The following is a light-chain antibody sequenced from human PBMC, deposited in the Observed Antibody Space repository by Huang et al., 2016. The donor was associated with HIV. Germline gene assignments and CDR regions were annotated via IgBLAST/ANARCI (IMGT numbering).Light chain of an antibody. J-gene: IGKJ3*01. CDR3: QQYNDFRST. CDR1: QIGSSH. CDR2: AAS. V-gene: IGKV3-15*01. Sequence: ETVMTQSPVTLSVSPGDRASLSCRSSQIGSSHLAWYQQKPGQAPRLLVYAASTRATGVPARFSGRGAGTEFTLTISTLQSEDSAVYYCQQYNDFRSTFGHGTRVEIK.